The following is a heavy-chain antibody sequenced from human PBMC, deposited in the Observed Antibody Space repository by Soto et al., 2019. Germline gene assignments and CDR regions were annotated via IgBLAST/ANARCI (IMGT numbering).Heavy chain of an antibody. V-gene: IGHV3-23*01. CDR1: GFTFTSAA. J-gene: IGHJ4*02. CDR3: AKSTGSVFEAPWDY. Sequence: EVQVLESGGGLVQPGGSLRLSCAATGFTFTSAAKNWVRQTPGKGLVWVSGISGRGARTYYADSVKGRFTISRDNSKNTLFLQMNTLRVEDTALYSCAKSTGSVFEAPWDYWGQGTQVTVSS. CDR2: ISGRGART.